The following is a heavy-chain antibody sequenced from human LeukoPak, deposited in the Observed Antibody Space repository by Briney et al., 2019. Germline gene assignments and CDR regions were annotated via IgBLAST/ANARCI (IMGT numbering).Heavy chain of an antibody. D-gene: IGHD6-13*01. V-gene: IGHV1-3*01. J-gene: IGHJ4*02. Sequence: ASVKVSCKASGYTFTSYTMHWVRQAPGQRLEWMGWINACNGNTKYSQKFQGRVTITRDTSESTAYMELSSLRSEDTAVYYCGLIAAAGIDYWGQGTLVSVSS. CDR2: INACNGNT. CDR3: GLIAAAGIDY. CDR1: GYTFTSYT.